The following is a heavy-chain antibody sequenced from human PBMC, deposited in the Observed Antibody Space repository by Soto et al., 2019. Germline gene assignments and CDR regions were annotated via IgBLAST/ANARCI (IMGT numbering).Heavy chain of an antibody. V-gene: IGHV4-39*01. CDR1: GGSISSSSYY. Sequence: PWETLSLTCTVSGGSISSSSYYWGWIRQPPGKGLEWIGSIYYSGSTYYNPSLKSRVTISVDTSKNQFSLKLSSVTAADTAVYYCASTCSSTSCYGKVGAFDIWGQGTMVTVSS. CDR3: ASTCSSTSCYGKVGAFDI. J-gene: IGHJ3*02. CDR2: IYYSGST. D-gene: IGHD2-2*01.